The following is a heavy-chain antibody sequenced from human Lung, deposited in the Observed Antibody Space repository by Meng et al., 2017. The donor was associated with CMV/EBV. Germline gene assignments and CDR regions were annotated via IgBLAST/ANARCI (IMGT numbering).Heavy chain of an antibody. V-gene: IGHV4-30-4*01. CDR1: RDSMSSYGYN. J-gene: IGHJ4*02. CDR3: ARVADPSVPYYFDF. CDR2: IHSTGNT. Sequence: SETXSLXCTVSRDSMSSYGYNWSWIRQPPGEGLEWIGYIHSTGNTYYNPSLKGRITISIDTSRNQFSLELTSVTAADTAIYYCARVADPSVPYYFDFWGPGXLVTVSS.